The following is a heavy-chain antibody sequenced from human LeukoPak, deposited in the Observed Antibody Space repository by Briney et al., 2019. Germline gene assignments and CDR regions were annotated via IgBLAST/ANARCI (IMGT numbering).Heavy chain of an antibody. J-gene: IGHJ4*02. CDR1: GGSISSSSYY. Sequence: SETLSLTCTVSGGSISSSSYYWDWIRQPPGKGLEWIGTIYYSGSTYYNPSLKSRVTISVDTSKNQFSLKLSSVTAADTAVYYCTRTVAGKLVFGYWGQGILVTVSS. CDR3: TRTVAGKLVFGY. V-gene: IGHV4-39*01. CDR2: IYYSGST. D-gene: IGHD6-19*01.